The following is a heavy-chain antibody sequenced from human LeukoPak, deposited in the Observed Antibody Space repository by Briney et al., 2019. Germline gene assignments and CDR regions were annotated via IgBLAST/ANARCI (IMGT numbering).Heavy chain of an antibody. J-gene: IGHJ4*02. CDR1: GYSFTTYW. Sequence: GESLKISCKGSGYSFTTYWIAWVRQIPGKGLEWIGIIYPGDSDTRYSPSIQGQVTISADKSISTAYLQWSSLKASDTAMYYCARHPPGESMAMFDYWGQGTLVTVSS. CDR3: ARHPPGESMAMFDY. D-gene: IGHD2/OR15-2a*01. CDR2: IYPGDSDT. V-gene: IGHV5-51*01.